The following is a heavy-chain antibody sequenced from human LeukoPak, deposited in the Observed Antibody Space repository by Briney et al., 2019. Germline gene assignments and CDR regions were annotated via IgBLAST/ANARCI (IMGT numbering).Heavy chain of an antibody. J-gene: IGHJ6*02. CDR3: ARDVDTAMVAADYYYYGMDV. V-gene: IGHV1-46*01. CDR2: INPSGGST. CDR1: GYTFTSYY. D-gene: IGHD5-18*01. Sequence: ASVTVSFTASGYTFTSYYMHWVRQAPGQGLEWMGIINPSGGSTSYAQKFQGRVTMTRDTSTSTVYMELSSLRSEDTAVYYCARDVDTAMVAADYYYYGMDVWGQGTTVTVSS.